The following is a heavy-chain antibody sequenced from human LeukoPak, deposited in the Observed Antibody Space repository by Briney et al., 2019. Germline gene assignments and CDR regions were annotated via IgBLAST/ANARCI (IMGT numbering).Heavy chain of an antibody. V-gene: IGHV3-23*01. CDR3: AKERGLSGSCPFDY. CDR2: ISGSGGST. Sequence: GGSLRLSCAASGFTFSSYDMSWVRQAPGKGLEWVSAISGSGGSTYYADSVKGRFTMSRDNSKNTLYLQMNSLRAEDTAVYYCAKERGLSGSCPFDYWGLGTLVTVSS. D-gene: IGHD1-26*01. J-gene: IGHJ4*02. CDR1: GFTFSSYD.